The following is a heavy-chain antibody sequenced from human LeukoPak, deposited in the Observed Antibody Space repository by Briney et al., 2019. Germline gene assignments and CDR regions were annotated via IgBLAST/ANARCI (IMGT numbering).Heavy chain of an antibody. J-gene: IGHJ4*02. CDR2: IRYDGSNK. D-gene: IGHD2-2*01. Sequence: PGGSLRLSCAASGFTVSTNFMGWVRQAPGKGLEWVAFIRYDGSNKYYADSVKGRFTISRDNSKNTLYLQMNSLRAEDTAVYYCAKDVRTEAAAMTYWGQGSLVIVSS. CDR1: GFTVSTNF. V-gene: IGHV3-30*02. CDR3: AKDVRTEAAAMTY.